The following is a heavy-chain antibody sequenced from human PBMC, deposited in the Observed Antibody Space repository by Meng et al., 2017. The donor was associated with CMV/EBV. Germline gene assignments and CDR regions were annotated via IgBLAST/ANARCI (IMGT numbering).Heavy chain of an antibody. J-gene: IGHJ4*02. D-gene: IGHD3-3*01. CDR1: GGSSSSGDYY. V-gene: IGHV4-30-4*08. Sequence: QGKRRGAGPVVRKPAPSLPHTFTVCGGSSSSGDYYWSWICQPPGKGLEWIGYSYYSGSTYYDPSLKSRVTISVDTSKNQFSLKLSSVTAADTAVYYCARDNRRGGVDYWGQGTLVTVSS. CDR3: ARDNRRGGVDY. CDR2: SYYSGST.